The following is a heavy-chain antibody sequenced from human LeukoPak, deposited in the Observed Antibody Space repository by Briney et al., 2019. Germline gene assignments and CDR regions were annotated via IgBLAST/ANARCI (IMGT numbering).Heavy chain of an antibody. D-gene: IGHD6-13*01. CDR2: IYYSGST. CDR1: GGSISSYY. Sequence: PSETLSLTCTVSGGSISSYYWSWIRQPPGKGLEWIGYIYYSGSTNYNPSLKSRVTISVDTSKNQFSLKLSSVTAADTAVYYCARLPSGSWYSAFDIWGQGTMVTVSS. V-gene: IGHV4-59*08. CDR3: ARLPSGSWYSAFDI. J-gene: IGHJ3*02.